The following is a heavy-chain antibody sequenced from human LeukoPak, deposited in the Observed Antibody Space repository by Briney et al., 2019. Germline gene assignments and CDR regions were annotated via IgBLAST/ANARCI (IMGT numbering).Heavy chain of an antibody. CDR1: GFIFGDYA. J-gene: IGHJ4*02. V-gene: IGHV3-49*04. Sequence: AGGSLRLSCTASGFIFGDYAMSWVRQAPGKGLEWVGFIRSRAYGGTTEYAASVQGRFTISREDSKNIAYLQMNSLKTEDTAVYYCIRVSMIVVVTPYYFDYWGQGTLVIVSS. D-gene: IGHD3-22*01. CDR3: IRVSMIVVVTPYYFDY. CDR2: IRSRAYGGTT.